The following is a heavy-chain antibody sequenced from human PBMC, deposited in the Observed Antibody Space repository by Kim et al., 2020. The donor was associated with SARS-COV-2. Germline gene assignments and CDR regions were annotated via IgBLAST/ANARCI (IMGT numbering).Heavy chain of an antibody. Sequence: SETLSLTCAVSGGSISSGGYSWSWIRQPPGKGLEWIGYIYHSGSTYYNPSLKSRVTISVDRSKNQFSLKLSSVTAADTAVYYCARVGGSSGYYRNWYFDLWGRGTLVTVSS. J-gene: IGHJ2*01. CDR2: IYHSGST. CDR3: ARVGGSSGYYRNWYFDL. V-gene: IGHV4-30-2*01. D-gene: IGHD3-22*01. CDR1: GGSISSGGYS.